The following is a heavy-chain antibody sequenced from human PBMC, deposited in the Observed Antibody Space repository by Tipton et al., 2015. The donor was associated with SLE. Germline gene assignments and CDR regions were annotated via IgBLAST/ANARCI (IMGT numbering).Heavy chain of an antibody. Sequence: QLVQSGAEVKKPGASVKVSCKASGYTFTSYAMHWVRQAPGQRLEWMGWINAGNGNTKYSQKFQGRVTITRVTSASTAYMELRSLRSEDTAVDDCAGDQGGRGSLYTPGACDIWGQGTRGTVSS. J-gene: IGHJ3*02. CDR3: AGDQGGRGSLYTPGACDI. CDR1: GYTFTSYA. CDR2: INAGNGNT. V-gene: IGHV1-3*01. D-gene: IGHD2-15*01.